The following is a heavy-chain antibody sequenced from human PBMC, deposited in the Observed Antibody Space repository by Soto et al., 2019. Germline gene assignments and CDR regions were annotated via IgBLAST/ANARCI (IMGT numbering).Heavy chain of an antibody. J-gene: IGHJ5*02. V-gene: IGHV3-15*01. CDR2: IKSKTDGGTT. Sequence: PGGSLRLSCAASGFTFSNAWMSWVRQAPGKGLEWVGRIKSKTDGGTTDYAAPVKGRCTISRDNSKNTLYLQMNSLRAEDTAVYYCAKDLVWPPYDILTGYYTRGAPSWFDPWGQGTLVTVSS. CDR1: GFTFSNAW. D-gene: IGHD3-9*01. CDR3: AKDLVWPPYDILTGYYTRGAPSWFDP.